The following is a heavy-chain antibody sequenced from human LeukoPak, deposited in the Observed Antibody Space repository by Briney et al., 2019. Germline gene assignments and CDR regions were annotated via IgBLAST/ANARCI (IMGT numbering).Heavy chain of an antibody. CDR2: ISYDGSNK. V-gene: IGHV3-30-3*01. J-gene: IGHJ4*02. CDR1: GFTFSSYA. D-gene: IGHD3-22*01. Sequence: GGSLRLSCAASGFTFSSYAMHWVRQAPGKGGEGGAVISYDGSNKYYADSVKGRFTISRDNSKNTLYLQMNSLRAEDTAVYYCARGDYYDSSGYDYWGQGTLVTVSS. CDR3: ARGDYYDSSGYDY.